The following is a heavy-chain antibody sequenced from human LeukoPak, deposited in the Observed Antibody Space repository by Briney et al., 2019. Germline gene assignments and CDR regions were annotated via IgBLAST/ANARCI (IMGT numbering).Heavy chain of an antibody. CDR1: GYTFTSYG. V-gene: IGHV1-18*01. J-gene: IGHJ4*02. CDR2: ISVCNGNT. Sequence: ASVKVSCKASGYTFTSYGINWVRQAPGQGLEWMGWISVCNGNTNYAQKVQGRVTMTTDTSTSTAYMEVRSLRFDDTAVYYCARALGRGYYYDSSGSDYWGQGTLVTVSS. CDR3: ARALGRGYYYDSSGSDY. D-gene: IGHD3-22*01.